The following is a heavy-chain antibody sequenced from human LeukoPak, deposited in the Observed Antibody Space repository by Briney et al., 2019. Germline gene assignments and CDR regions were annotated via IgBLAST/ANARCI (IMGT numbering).Heavy chain of an antibody. CDR2: ISGSAAST. D-gene: IGHD3-10*01. CDR1: GFTFSSYA. V-gene: IGHV3-23*01. J-gene: IGHJ6*02. Sequence: GGSLRLSCAASGFTFSSYAMSWVRQAPGKGLEWVSGISGSAASTYYADSVKGRFTISRDNSKNTLYLQMNSLRAEDTAVYYCAKLTVTMVRGVIPHRGWYYYGMDVWGQGTTVTVSS. CDR3: AKLTVTMVRGVIPHRGWYYYGMDV.